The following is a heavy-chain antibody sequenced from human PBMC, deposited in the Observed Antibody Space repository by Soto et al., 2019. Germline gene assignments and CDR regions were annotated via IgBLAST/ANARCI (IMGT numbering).Heavy chain of an antibody. D-gene: IGHD6-19*01. Sequence: QVQLQESGPGLVKPSQTLSLTCTVSGGSISSGGYYWSWIRQHPGKGLEWIGYIYYSGSTYYNPSLKSRVTISVDTSKNQFSLMLSSVTAADTAVYYCARALYSSGWLPHYWGQGTLVTVSS. J-gene: IGHJ4*02. V-gene: IGHV4-31*03. CDR1: GGSISSGGYY. CDR2: IYYSGST. CDR3: ARALYSSGWLPHY.